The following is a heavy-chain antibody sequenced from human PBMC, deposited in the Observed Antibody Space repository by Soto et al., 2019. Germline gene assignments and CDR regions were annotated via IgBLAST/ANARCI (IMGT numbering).Heavy chain of an antibody. Sequence: QVQLVQSGAEVKEPGDSVRVSCEASGYTFTAYYIHWGRQAPGQGREWMGWINPKFGDTTYAQDFKCRLTLTRDMSISTVYMDLSRLTSDDTAIYYCARNMDYYYGPGSGNGHGVWGQGTTVNVFS. CDR2: INPKFGDT. CDR1: GYTFTAYY. J-gene: IGHJ6*02. D-gene: IGHD3-10*01. V-gene: IGHV1-2*02. CDR3: ARNMDYYYGPGSGNGHGV.